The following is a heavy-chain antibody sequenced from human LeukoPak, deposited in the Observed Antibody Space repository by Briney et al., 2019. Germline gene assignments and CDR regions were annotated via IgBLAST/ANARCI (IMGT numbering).Heavy chain of an antibody. CDR1: GLTFTNAW. CDR2: IRGKADGGTT. J-gene: IGHJ4*02. Sequence: PGGSLRLSCAASGLTFTNAWMSWVRQAPGKGLQWVGRIRGKADGGTTDYAAPVKGRFTISRDDSKNTLYLQMNSLETEDTAVYYCTSRGYIYSLVDYWGRGTLDSVSS. D-gene: IGHD5-18*01. CDR3: TSRGYIYSLVDY. V-gene: IGHV3-15*01.